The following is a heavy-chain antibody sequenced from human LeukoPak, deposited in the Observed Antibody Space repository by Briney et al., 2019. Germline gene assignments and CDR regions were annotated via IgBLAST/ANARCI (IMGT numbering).Heavy chain of an antibody. CDR1: GGSISSYY. Sequence: SSETLSLTCTVSGGSISSYYWSWIRQPPGKGLEWIGYIYYGVSTNYNPSLKSRVTISLDTSKKQISLKVRSVTAADTAIYYCARLLADNWFDPWGQGTLVTVSS. CDR2: IYYGVST. D-gene: IGHD6-13*01. J-gene: IGHJ5*02. V-gene: IGHV4-59*08. CDR3: ARLLADNWFDP.